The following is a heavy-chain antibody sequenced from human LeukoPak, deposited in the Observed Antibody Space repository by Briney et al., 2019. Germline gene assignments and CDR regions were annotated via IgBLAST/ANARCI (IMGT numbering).Heavy chain of an antibody. CDR2: ISSSSRTI. D-gene: IGHD6-19*01. Sequence: GGSLRLSCADSGFTLSSYGMNWVRQAPGKGLEWVSYISSSSRTIYYGDSVKGRFTISRDNAKSSLYLQMNSLRAEDTAVYYCAREVAVAGTIWGQGTLVTVSS. V-gene: IGHV3-48*01. J-gene: IGHJ4*02. CDR1: GFTLSSYG. CDR3: AREVAVAGTI.